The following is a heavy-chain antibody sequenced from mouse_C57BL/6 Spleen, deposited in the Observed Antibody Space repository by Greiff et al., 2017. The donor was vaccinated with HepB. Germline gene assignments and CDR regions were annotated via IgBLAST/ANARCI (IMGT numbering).Heavy chain of an antibody. J-gene: IGHJ4*01. CDR3: ARYGYDYGAMDY. D-gene: IGHD2-4*01. Sequence: EVHLVESGGGLVQPGGSLSLSCAASGFTFTDYYMSWVRQPPGKALEWLGFIRNKANGYTTEYSASVKGRFTISRDNSQSILYLQMNALRAEDSATYYCARYGYDYGAMDYWGQGTSVTVSS. CDR1: GFTFTDYY. CDR2: IRNKANGYTT. V-gene: IGHV7-3*01.